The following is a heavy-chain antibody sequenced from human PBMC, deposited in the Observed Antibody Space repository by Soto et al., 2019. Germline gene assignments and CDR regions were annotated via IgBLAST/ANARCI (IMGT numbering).Heavy chain of an antibody. CDR3: ARDAITIFGVVIRDRRTDY. J-gene: IGHJ4*02. CDR1: GYTFTSYG. V-gene: IGHV1-18*01. Sequence: QVQLVQSGAEVKKPGASVKVSCKASGYTFTSYGISWVRQAPGQGLEWMGWISAYNGNTNYAQKLQGGVTITTDTSTSTAYMELRGLGSDDTAVYYCARDAITIFGVVIRDRRTDYWGQGTLVTVS. D-gene: IGHD3-3*01. CDR2: ISAYNGNT.